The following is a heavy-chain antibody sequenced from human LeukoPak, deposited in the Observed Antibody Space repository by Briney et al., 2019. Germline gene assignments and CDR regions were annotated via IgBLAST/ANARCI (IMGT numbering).Heavy chain of an antibody. CDR3: ARGSIAARTALNY. CDR1: GFTFSSYA. Sequence: GGSLRLSCAASGFTFSSYAMHWVRQAPGKGLEYVSAISSNGGSTYYANSVKGRFTISRDNSKNTLYLQMGSLRAEDMAVYYCARGSIAARTALNYWGQGTLVTVSS. J-gene: IGHJ4*02. CDR2: ISSNGGST. V-gene: IGHV3-64*01. D-gene: IGHD6-6*01.